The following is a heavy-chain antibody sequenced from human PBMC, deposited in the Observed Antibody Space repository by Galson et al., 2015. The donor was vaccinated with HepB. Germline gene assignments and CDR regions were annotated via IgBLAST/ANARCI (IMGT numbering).Heavy chain of an antibody. J-gene: IGHJ4*02. CDR1: GYTFTAYY. Sequence: SVKVSCKASGYTFTAYYIHWVRQAPGQGLEWMGRIIPKSGGTKYAQTLQGRVTMTRDTSISTAYMELSRLKSDDTAVYYCARVMVRPGGYYVEFWGQGTLVAVSS. D-gene: IGHD2-15*01. CDR2: IIPKSGGT. CDR3: ARVMVRPGGYYVEF. V-gene: IGHV1-2*06.